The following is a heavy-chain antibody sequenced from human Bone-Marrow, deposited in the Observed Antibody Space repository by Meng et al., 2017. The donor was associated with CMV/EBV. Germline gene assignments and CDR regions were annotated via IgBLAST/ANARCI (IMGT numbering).Heavy chain of an antibody. CDR3: AKDFSGEVGYFQH. CDR1: GFTFSSYS. J-gene: IGHJ1*01. Sequence: GESLKISCTASGFTFSSYSMNWVRQAPGKGLEWVSVIYSGGSSTYYADSVKGRFTISRDNSKNTLYLQMNSLRAEDTAVYYCAKDFSGEVGYFQHWGQGTLVTFSS. V-gene: IGHV3-23*03. CDR2: IYSGGSST. D-gene: IGHD3-10*01.